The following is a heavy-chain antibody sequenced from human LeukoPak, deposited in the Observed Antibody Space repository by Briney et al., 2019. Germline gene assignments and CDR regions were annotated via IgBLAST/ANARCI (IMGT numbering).Heavy chain of an antibody. Sequence: GGSLRLSCAASGITFSSYAMSWVRQAPGKGLEWVSAISGSGGSTYYADSVKGRFTISRDNSKNTLYLQMNSLRAEDTAVYYCAKHPSGSRNNWFDPWGQGTLVTVSS. D-gene: IGHD2-15*01. V-gene: IGHV3-23*01. CDR1: GITFSSYA. CDR2: ISGSGGST. J-gene: IGHJ5*02. CDR3: AKHPSGSRNNWFDP.